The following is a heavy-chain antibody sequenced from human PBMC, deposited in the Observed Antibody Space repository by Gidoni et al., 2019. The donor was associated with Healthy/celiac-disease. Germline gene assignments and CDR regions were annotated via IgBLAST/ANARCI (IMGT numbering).Heavy chain of an antibody. V-gene: IGHV4-34*01. Sequence: QVQLQQWGAGLLKPSETLSLTCAVYGGSFSGYYWGWIRQPPGKGLEGIGEINHSGSTNYNPSLKRRVTISVDTSKNQFSRKVSSGTPADTAVYYCAGGLPFDTGSPYYGMDVWGQGTTVTVSS. J-gene: IGHJ6*02. CDR3: AGGLPFDTGSPYYGMDV. D-gene: IGHD5-18*01. CDR1: GGSFSGYY. CDR2: INHSGST.